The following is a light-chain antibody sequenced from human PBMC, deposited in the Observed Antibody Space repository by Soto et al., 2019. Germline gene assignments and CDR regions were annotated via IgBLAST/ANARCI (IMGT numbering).Light chain of an antibody. J-gene: IGKJ4*01. CDR3: LQYAYSPLT. CDR1: QSVYMNY. CDR2: DAS. Sequence: EVVLTQSPGTLSLSPGERPTLSCRTSQSVYMNYLAWYQQKPGQAPSLLIYDASTRATGIPDRFSGSGSGTDFTLIISGLEPEDFAVYYCLQYAYSPLTFGGGSEVEIK. V-gene: IGKV3-20*01.